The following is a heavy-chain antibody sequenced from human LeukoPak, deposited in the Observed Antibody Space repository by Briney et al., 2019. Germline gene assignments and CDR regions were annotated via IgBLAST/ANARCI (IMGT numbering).Heavy chain of an antibody. J-gene: IGHJ5*02. Sequence: SETLSLTCIVSGGSILSSSFYWGWIRQPPGKALEWIGNVYYSGTTLYNPSLKSRVTMSVDSSKNQFSLKLSSVTAADTAVYYCARHVLGVKSGHSDFWSGSYNTHRTSNSWFDPWGQGTLVTVSS. V-gene: IGHV4-39*01. CDR1: GGSILSSSFY. CDR2: VYYSGTT. D-gene: IGHD3-3*01. CDR3: ARHVLGVKSGHSDFWSGSYNTHRTSNSWFDP.